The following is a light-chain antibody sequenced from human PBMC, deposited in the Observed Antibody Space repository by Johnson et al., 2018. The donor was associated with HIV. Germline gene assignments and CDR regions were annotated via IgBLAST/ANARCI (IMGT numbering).Light chain of an antibody. CDR3: GTWDSRLSAPYV. CDR1: SSNIGSNY. CDR2: DNN. Sequence: QSVLTQPPSVSAAPGQKVTISCSGSSSNIGSNYVSWYQHLPGTAPKLHIYDNNKRPSGIPDRFSGSKSGTSATLGITGLQTGDEADYYCGTWDSRLSAPYVYGTGSKFTVL. V-gene: IGLV1-51*01. J-gene: IGLJ1*01.